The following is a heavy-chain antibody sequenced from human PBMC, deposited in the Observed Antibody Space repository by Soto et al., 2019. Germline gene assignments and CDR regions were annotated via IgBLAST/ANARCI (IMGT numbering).Heavy chain of an antibody. V-gene: IGHV3-33*01. CDR3: AGDVNSGVCPFDP. Sequence: QVQLVESGGGVVQPGRSLRLSCAASGFTFSSYGMHWVRQAPGKGLEWVAVIWYDGSNKYYADSVKGRFTISRDNSKNTLYLQMNSLRAEYTAVYYCAGDVNSGVCPFDPGGQGTLVTVSS. D-gene: IGHD2-8*01. J-gene: IGHJ5*02. CDR2: IWYDGSNK. CDR1: GFTFSSYG.